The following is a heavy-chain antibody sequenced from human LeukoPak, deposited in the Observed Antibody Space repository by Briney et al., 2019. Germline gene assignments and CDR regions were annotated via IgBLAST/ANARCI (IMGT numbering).Heavy chain of an antibody. CDR2: IKEDGSEK. V-gene: IGHV3-7*01. J-gene: IGHJ4*02. Sequence: GGSLRLSCAASGFTVSSNYMSWVRQAPGKGLEWVANIKEDGSEKYYGDSVKGRFTISRDNAKNSLYLQMNSLRAEDTAVYYCARGLSGYHNTGGQGTLVTVSS. D-gene: IGHD5-12*01. CDR3: ARGLSGYHNT. CDR1: GFTVSSNY.